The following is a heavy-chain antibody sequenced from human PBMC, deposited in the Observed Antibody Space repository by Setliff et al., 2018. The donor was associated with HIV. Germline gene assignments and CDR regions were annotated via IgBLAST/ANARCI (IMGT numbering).Heavy chain of an antibody. V-gene: IGHV1-46*01. J-gene: IGHJ3*02. CDR2: INPSGGST. Sequence: ASVKVSCKASGYTFTNYYIHWVRQAPGQGLEWMGIINPSGGSTTYAQKVQGRVTMTTDTSTSTAYMELKNLKSDDTAVYYCARVLDPGIAVATHAFDIWGQGTMVTVSS. CDR1: GYTFTNYY. D-gene: IGHD6-19*01. CDR3: ARVLDPGIAVATHAFDI.